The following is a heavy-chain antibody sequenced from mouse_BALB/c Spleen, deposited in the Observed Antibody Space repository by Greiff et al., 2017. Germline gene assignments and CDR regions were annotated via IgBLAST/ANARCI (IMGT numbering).Heavy chain of an antibody. CDR1: GFSLTSYG. V-gene: IGHV2-9*02. CDR2: IWAGGST. Sequence: VNLVESGPGLVAPSQSLSITCTVSGFSLTSYGVHWVRQPPGKGLEWLGVIWAGGSTNYNSALMSRLSISKDNSKSQVFLKMNSLQTDDTAMYYCARERWSYAMDYWGQGTSVTVSS. CDR3: ARERWSYAMDY. J-gene: IGHJ4*01. D-gene: IGHD2-3*01.